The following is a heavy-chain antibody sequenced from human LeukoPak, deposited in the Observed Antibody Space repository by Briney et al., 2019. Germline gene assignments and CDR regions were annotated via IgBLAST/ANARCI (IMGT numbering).Heavy chain of an antibody. CDR3: ASPRYPRDYYYYGMDV. J-gene: IGHJ6*02. CDR2: IIPIFGTA. D-gene: IGHD2-15*01. Sequence: SVKDSCKASGGTFSSYAIRGVRPAAGQGLEWVGGIIPIFGTANYAQKFQGRVTITADESTSTAYMELSSLRSEDTAVYYCASPRYPRDYYYYGMDVWGQGATVTVSS. CDR1: GGTFSSYA. V-gene: IGHV1-69*13.